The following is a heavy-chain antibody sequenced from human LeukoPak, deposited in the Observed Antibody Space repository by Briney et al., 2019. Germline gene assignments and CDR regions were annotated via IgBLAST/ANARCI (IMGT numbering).Heavy chain of an antibody. D-gene: IGHD2-2*01. CDR3: ARARRCSSTSCYFDRYFDL. CDR2: IYTSGST. J-gene: IGHJ2*01. CDR1: GGSISSYY. Sequence: SETLSLTCTVSGGSISSYYWSWIRQPAGKGLEWIGRIYTSGSTNHNPSLKSRVTMSVDTSKNQFSLKLSSVTAADTAVYCARARRCSSTSCYFDRYFDLWGRGTLVTVSS. V-gene: IGHV4-4*07.